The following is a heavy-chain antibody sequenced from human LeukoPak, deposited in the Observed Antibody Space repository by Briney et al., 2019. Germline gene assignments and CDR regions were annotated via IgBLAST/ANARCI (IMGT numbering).Heavy chain of an antibody. CDR2: MTSSGNTI. V-gene: IGHV3-11*01. CDR1: GFTFSDYS. J-gene: IGHJ4*02. D-gene: IGHD3-3*01. CDR3: AKDSGVLRFLEWLFSPDY. Sequence: GGSLRLSCVASGFTFSDYSMSWIRQVPGKGLEWISYMTSSGNTIYYADSVKGRFTISRDNAKNSLYLQMNSLRAEDTAVYYCAKDSGVLRFLEWLFSPDYWGQGTLVTVSS.